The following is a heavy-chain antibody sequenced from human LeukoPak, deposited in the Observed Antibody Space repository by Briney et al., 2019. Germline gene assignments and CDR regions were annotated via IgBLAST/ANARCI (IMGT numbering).Heavy chain of an antibody. Sequence: GGSLRLSCAASGFTFSSYSMNWVRQAPGKGLEWVSSISSSTYISYADSVKGRFTVSRDNAKNSLYLQMNSLRAEDTAVYYCARDKFSYGDPYYLDYWGQGTLVTVSS. CDR1: GFTFSSYS. CDR3: ARDKFSYGDPYYLDY. V-gene: IGHV3-21*01. CDR2: ISSSTYI. D-gene: IGHD4-17*01. J-gene: IGHJ4*02.